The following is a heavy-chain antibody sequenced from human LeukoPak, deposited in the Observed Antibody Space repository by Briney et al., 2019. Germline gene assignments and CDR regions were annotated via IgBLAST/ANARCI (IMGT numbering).Heavy chain of an antibody. CDR1: GFTFSRYW. Sequence: PGGSLRLSCAASGFTFSRYWMTWVRQAPGKGLEWVANIKQDGSEKYYVDSVKGRFTISRDNAKNSLYLQMNSLRAEDTAVYYCAREVSLLSFGESANWFDPWGQGTLVTVSS. CDR3: AREVSLLSFGESANWFDP. D-gene: IGHD3-10*01. V-gene: IGHV3-7*04. CDR2: IKQDGSEK. J-gene: IGHJ5*02.